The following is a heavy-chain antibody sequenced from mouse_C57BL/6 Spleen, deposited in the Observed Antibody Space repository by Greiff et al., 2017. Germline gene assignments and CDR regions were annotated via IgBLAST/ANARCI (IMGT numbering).Heavy chain of an antibody. CDR2: IYPGSGNT. CDR3: ARAHSYYYGSSYDY. V-gene: IGHV1-76*01. Sequence: VQLQQSGAELVRPGASVKLSCKASGYTFTDYYINWVKQRPGQGLEWIARIYPGSGNTYYNEKFKGKATLTAEKSSSTAYMQLSSLTSEDSAVYFCARAHSYYYGSSYDYWGQGTTLTVSS. J-gene: IGHJ2*01. D-gene: IGHD1-1*01. CDR1: GYTFTDYY.